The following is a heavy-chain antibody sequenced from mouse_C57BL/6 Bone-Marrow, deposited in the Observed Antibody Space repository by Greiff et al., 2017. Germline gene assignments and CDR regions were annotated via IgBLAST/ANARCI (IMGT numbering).Heavy chain of an antibody. J-gene: IGHJ1*03. CDR2: IRSKSSNSAT. CDR3: VRGRGGGSSFERYVDV. D-gene: IGHD1-1*01. V-gene: IGHV10-3*01. CDR1: GFTFNTYA. Sequence: EVQLVESGGGLVQPKGSLKLSCAASGFTFNTYAMHWVRQAPGKGLEWVARIRSKSSNSATYYADSVKDRFTISRDDSQRMLYLQMNNLKTEDTEMCNGVRGRGGGSSFERYVDVWGTGTTVTVSS.